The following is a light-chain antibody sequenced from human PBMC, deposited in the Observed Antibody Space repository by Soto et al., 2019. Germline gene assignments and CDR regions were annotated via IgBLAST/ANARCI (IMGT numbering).Light chain of an antibody. CDR3: QQYYDTPWT. Sequence: DIVMTQSPDSLAVSLGERATINCKSSQSVLYSSNNRNYVAWYQQKPRQPPKLLIYWAATRESGVPDRFSGSGSGTDFTLTISSLEAEDMAVYYCQQYYDTPWTFGQGIKVEIK. V-gene: IGKV4-1*01. J-gene: IGKJ1*01. CDR2: WAA. CDR1: QSVLYSSNNRNY.